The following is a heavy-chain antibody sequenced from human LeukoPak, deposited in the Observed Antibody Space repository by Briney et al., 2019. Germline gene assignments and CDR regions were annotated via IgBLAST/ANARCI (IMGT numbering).Heavy chain of an antibody. V-gene: IGHV3-48*01. CDR3: ARDRQVDFWSGYYLGYFDY. Sequence: GGSLRLSCAASGFTFSSYSMNWVSQPPGKGLEWVSYISSSSSPIYYADSVKGRFTISRDNAKNSLYLQMNSLRAEDTAVYYCARDRQVDFWSGYYLGYFDYWGQGTLVTVSS. CDR2: ISSSSSPI. CDR1: GFTFSSYS. J-gene: IGHJ4*02. D-gene: IGHD3-3*01.